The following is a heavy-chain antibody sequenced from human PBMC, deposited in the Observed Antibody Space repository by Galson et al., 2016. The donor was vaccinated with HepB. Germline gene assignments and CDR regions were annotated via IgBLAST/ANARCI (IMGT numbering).Heavy chain of an antibody. CDR1: GFIVTSNH. Sequence: SLRLSCAASGFIVTSNHMTWVRQAPGKGLEWVAVLYNTGGTYYADSVKGRFTVSRDISRNTLHLQMSSLRDEDTAVYYCVRDQFAFANWGQGTMVTVSS. CDR2: LYNTGGT. CDR3: VRDQFAFAN. V-gene: IGHV3-53*01. J-gene: IGHJ3*02.